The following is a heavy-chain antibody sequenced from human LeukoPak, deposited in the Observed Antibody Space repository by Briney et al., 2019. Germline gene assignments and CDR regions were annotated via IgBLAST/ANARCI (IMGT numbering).Heavy chain of an antibody. Sequence: SVKVSCKASGGTFSSYTMSWVRQAPGQGLEWMGMIIPILGIANYAQKFQGRVTITADKSTSTAYMELSSLRSEDTAVYYCARAEEGNYYGMDVWGQGTTVTVSS. J-gene: IGHJ6*02. D-gene: IGHD3-10*01. CDR2: IIPILGIA. CDR1: GGTFSSYT. CDR3: ARAEEGNYYGMDV. V-gene: IGHV1-69*02.